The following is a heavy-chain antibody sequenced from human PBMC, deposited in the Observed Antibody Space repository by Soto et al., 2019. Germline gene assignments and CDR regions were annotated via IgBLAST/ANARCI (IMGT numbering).Heavy chain of an antibody. CDR2: IWYDGSNK. V-gene: IGHV3-33*01. D-gene: IGHD6-13*01. CDR1: GLIFSSYG. CDR3: ARDISAAGTPHPHNATLV. J-gene: IGHJ6*02. Sequence: RLSCAASGLIFSSYGMHGGRQAPGKGLEWVAVIWYDGSNKYYADSVKGRFTISRDNSKNTLYLQMNSLRAEDTAVYYCARDISAAGTPHPHNATLVCGPATSVTV.